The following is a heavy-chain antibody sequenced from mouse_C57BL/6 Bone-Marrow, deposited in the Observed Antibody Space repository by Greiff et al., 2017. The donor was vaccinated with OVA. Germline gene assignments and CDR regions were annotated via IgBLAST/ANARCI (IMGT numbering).Heavy chain of an antibody. CDR1: GYAFTNYL. V-gene: IGHV1-54*01. CDR3: ARIVATVPYAMDY. J-gene: IGHJ4*01. Sequence: VQLQQSGAELVRPGTSVKVSCKTSGYAFTNYLIEWVKQRPGQGLEWIGLINPGSGGTNYNEKFKGKATLTADKSSSTAYMQLSSLTSEDSAVYFCARIVATVPYAMDYWGQGTSVTVSS. D-gene: IGHD1-1*01. CDR2: INPGSGGT.